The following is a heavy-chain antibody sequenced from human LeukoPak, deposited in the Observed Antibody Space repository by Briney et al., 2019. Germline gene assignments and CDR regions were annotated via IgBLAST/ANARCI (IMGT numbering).Heavy chain of an antibody. CDR2: IRTQANNDAT. Sequence: GGSLRLSCAASGFTFSASAMHWVRQASGKGLEWLGRIRTQANNDATEYGASVKGRFIISRDNSRNTAYLQMNSLKTEDTAVYYCAGDYNSLAGLNYWGQGTLVTVSS. CDR3: AGDYNSLAGLNY. J-gene: IGHJ4*02. D-gene: IGHD5-24*01. V-gene: IGHV3-73*01. CDR1: GFTFSASA.